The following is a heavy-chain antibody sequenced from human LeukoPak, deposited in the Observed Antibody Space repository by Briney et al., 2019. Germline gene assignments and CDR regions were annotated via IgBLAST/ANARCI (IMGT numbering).Heavy chain of an antibody. J-gene: IGHJ4*02. CDR3: ARSGRGGNSGYYYFNF. D-gene: IGHD3-22*01. CDR2: IRQDGSEK. CDR1: GFTFSNYW. V-gene: IGHV3-7*01. Sequence: GGSLRLSCEASGFTFSNYWMTWVRQAPGKGLEWVANIRQDGSEKYYVDSVKGRFTISRDNAKNSLYLQMNSLRAEDTAIYYCARSGRGGNSGYYYFNFWGQGTLVTVSS.